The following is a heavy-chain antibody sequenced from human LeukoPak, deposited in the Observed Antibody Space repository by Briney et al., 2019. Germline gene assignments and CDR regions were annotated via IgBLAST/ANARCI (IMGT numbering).Heavy chain of an antibody. Sequence: GGSLRLSCAASGFTLSNYWMSWVRQAPGKGLEWVAVISYDGSNKYYADSVKGRFTISRDNSKNTLYLQMNSLRAEDTAVYYCAKDAYYYDSSGYWAVDYWGQGTLVTVSS. V-gene: IGHV3-30*18. CDR1: GFTLSNYW. CDR2: ISYDGSNK. D-gene: IGHD3-22*01. CDR3: AKDAYYYDSSGYWAVDY. J-gene: IGHJ4*02.